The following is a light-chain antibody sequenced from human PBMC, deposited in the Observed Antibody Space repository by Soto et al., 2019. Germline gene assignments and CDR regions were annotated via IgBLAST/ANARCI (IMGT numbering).Light chain of an antibody. CDR1: QTISSY. CDR3: QQYENYWT. J-gene: IGKJ1*01. CDR2: VAS. Sequence: DIQITQSPSSLSASVGDRVTITCRASQTISSYLNWYQQKPGKAPKLLIYVASSSQGGVPSRFSGSGSGTDFTLTIGNLQPDDGATYYCQQYENYWTFGQGTKVDIK. V-gene: IGKV1-39*01.